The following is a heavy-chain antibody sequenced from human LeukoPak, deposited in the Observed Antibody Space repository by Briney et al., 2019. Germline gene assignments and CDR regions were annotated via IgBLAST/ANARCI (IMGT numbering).Heavy chain of an antibody. J-gene: IGHJ4*02. CDR3: ARDYDRLTGDFVSGFPFDY. CDR1: GGSISSSSYY. Sequence: SETLSLTCTVSGGSISSSSYYWGWIRQPPGKGLEWIGSIYYSGSTYYNPSLKSRVTISVDTSKNQFSLKLSSVTAADTAVYYCARDYDRLTGDFVSGFPFDYWGQGTLVTVSS. CDR2: IYYSGST. D-gene: IGHD7-27*01. V-gene: IGHV4-39*07.